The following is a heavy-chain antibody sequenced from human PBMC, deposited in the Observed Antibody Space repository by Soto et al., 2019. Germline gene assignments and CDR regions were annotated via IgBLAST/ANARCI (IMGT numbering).Heavy chain of an antibody. J-gene: IGHJ6*02. Sequence: GASVKVSCKASGGTFSSYAISWVRQAPGQGLEWMGGIIPIFGTANYAQKFQGRVTITADESTSTAYMELSSLRSEDTAVYYCARAGGKVKVESTRYCTNGVCYPSHYYYGMDVWGQGTTVTVSS. CDR2: IIPIFGTA. CDR3: ARAGGKVKVESTRYCTNGVCYPSHYYYGMDV. CDR1: GGTFSSYA. V-gene: IGHV1-69*13. D-gene: IGHD2-8*01.